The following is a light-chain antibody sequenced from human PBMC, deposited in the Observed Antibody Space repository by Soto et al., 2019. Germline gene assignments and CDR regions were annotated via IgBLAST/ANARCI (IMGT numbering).Light chain of an antibody. J-gene: IGKJ1*01. CDR2: VAS. V-gene: IGKV3-20*01. Sequence: EIVLPQSPGTLPLSPGKRATLSCRASESISNSYLACYQQKPGQAPGVLIYVASTRATGLPARFSGSGSGTDFTLSISRVEPEDFAVYYCQQYGTSPWTFGQGTKVEIK. CDR1: ESISNSY. CDR3: QQYGTSPWT.